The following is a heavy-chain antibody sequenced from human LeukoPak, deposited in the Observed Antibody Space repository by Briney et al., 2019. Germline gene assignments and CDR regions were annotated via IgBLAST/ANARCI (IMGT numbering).Heavy chain of an antibody. CDR3: AREAPYCSSTSCYYHYYGMDV. V-gene: IGHV1-18*01. J-gene: IGHJ6*02. CDR1: GYTFTSYG. CDR2: ISAYNGNT. D-gene: IGHD2-2*01. Sequence: ASVKVSCTASGYTFTSYGISWVRQAPGQGLEWMGWISAYNGNTNYAQKLQGRVTMTTDTSTSTAYMELRSLRSDDTAVYYCAREAPYCSSTSCYYHYYGMDVWGQGTTVTVSS.